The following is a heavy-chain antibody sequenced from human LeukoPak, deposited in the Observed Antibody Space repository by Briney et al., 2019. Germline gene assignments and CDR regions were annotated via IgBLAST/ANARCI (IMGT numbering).Heavy chain of an antibody. CDR3: ARGRHDYGGNSGFWY. Sequence: SETLSLTCTVSGGSISSYYWSWIRQPPGKGLEWIGYIYYSGSTNYNPSLKSRVTISVDTSKNQFSLKLSSVTAADTAVYYCARGRHDYGGNSGFWYWGQGTLVTVSS. D-gene: IGHD4-23*01. CDR2: IYYSGST. J-gene: IGHJ4*02. V-gene: IGHV4-59*12. CDR1: GGSISSYY.